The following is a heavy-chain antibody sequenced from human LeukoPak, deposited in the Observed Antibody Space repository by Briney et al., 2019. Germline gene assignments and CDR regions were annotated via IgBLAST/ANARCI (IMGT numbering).Heavy chain of an antibody. CDR3: ARRWYSSGWYGNWFDP. J-gene: IGHJ5*02. V-gene: IGHV4-39*01. CDR1: GGSISSSSYY. CDR2: IYYSGST. Sequence: SETLSLTCTVSGGSISSSSYYWGWIRQPPGKGLEWIGSIYYSGSTYYNPSPKSRVTISVDTSKNQFSLKLSSVTAADTAVYYCARRWYSSGWYGNWFDPWGQGTLVTVSS. D-gene: IGHD6-19*01.